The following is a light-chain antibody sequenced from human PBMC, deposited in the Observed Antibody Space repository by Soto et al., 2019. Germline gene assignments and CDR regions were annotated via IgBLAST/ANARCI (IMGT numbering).Light chain of an antibody. CDR2: ATS. CDR3: QQSYSTPPGT. Sequence: DIQMTQSPASLSASLGERVTITCRASQSLSTYLIWYQQKPGKAPKLLIYATSSLESGIPSRFSGSGSGTDFTLTISSLQPEDFATYYCQQSYSTPPGTFGQGTKLDIK. J-gene: IGKJ1*01. V-gene: IGKV1-39*01. CDR1: QSLSTY.